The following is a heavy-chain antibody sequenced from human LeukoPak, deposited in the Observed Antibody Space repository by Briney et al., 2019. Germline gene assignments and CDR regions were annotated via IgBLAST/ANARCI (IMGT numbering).Heavy chain of an antibody. D-gene: IGHD3-16*01. CDR2: IIPIFGTA. CDR1: GGTFSSYA. J-gene: IGHJ6*04. V-gene: IGHV1-69*06. Sequence: SVNVSCKASGGTFSSYAISWVRQAPGQGLEWMGGIIPIFGTANYAQKLQGRVTITADKSTSTAYMELSSLRSEDTAVYYCAHVPPEDYYYYGMDVWGKGTTVTVSS. CDR3: AHVPPEDYYYYGMDV.